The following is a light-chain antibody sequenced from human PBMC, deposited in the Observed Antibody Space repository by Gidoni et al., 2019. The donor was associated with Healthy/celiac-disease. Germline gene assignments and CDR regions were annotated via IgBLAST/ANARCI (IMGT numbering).Light chain of an antibody. J-gene: IGKJ1*01. CDR3: QQSYSTWWT. CDR1: QSISSY. CDR2: AAS. Sequence: DLQLTQSPSSLSASVGDRVTLTCRASQSISSYLNWYQQKPGKAPKLLIYAASSLQRGVPSRFSGSGSGTDFTLTISSLQPEDFATYYCQQSYSTWWTFGQGTKVEIK. V-gene: IGKV1-39*01.